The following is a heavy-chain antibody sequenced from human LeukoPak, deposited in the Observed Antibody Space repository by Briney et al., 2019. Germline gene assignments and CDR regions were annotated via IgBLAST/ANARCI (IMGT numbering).Heavy chain of an antibody. V-gene: IGHV3-74*01. CDR2: INSDGSST. Sequence: GGSLRLSCAASGFTFSSYWMHWVRQAPGKGLVWVSRINSDGSSTSYADSVKGRFTISRDNSKNTLYLQMNSLRAEDTAVYYCAKRPEYSSSWYPFFDYWGQGTLVTVSS. CDR3: AKRPEYSSSWYPFFDY. CDR1: GFTFSSYW. J-gene: IGHJ4*02. D-gene: IGHD6-13*01.